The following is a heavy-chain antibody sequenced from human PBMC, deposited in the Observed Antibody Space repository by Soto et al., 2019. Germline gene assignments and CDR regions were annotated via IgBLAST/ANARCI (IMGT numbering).Heavy chain of an antibody. J-gene: IGHJ6*02. CDR2: IYHSGST. V-gene: IGHV4-38-2*02. Sequence: SETLSLTCAVSGYSISSGYYWGWIRQPPGKGLEWIGSIYHSGSTYYNPSLKSRVTISVDTSKNQFSLKLSSVTAADTAVYYCAREQGILTGYDYYYYGMDVWGQGTTVTVSS. CDR3: AREQGILTGYDYYYYGMDV. D-gene: IGHD3-9*01. CDR1: GYSISSGYY.